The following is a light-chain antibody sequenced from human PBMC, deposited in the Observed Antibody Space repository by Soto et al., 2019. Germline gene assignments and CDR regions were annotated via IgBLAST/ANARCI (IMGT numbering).Light chain of an antibody. V-gene: IGKV3-11*01. CDR1: QSVSNY. CDR3: QQRSNWPLLT. Sequence: EIVLTQSPATLSLSPGERATLSCRASQSVSNYLAWYQHKPGQAPRLLIYDASNRATGIPARFSGSGSGTDVTLTISSLEPEDFAIYYCQQRSNWPLLTCGGGTKVEIK. J-gene: IGKJ4*01. CDR2: DAS.